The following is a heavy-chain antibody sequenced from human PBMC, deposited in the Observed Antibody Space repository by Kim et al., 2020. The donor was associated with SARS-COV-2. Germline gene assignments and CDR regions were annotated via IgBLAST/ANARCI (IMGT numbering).Heavy chain of an antibody. CDR2: ISGDGTTA. J-gene: IGHJ3*01. V-gene: IGHV3-43*02. CDR1: GFNFHDYA. CDR3: VKDRGYCSSVSWAPRGFGV. Sequence: GGSLRLSCSASGFNFHDYAIHWVRQAPGKGLEWVSYISGDGTTAFYSDSVKGRFTISTDNNRDALYLQMNSLTAEDTALYYCVKDRGYCSSVSWAPRGFGVWVQGTIVLLSS. D-gene: IGHD2-2*01.